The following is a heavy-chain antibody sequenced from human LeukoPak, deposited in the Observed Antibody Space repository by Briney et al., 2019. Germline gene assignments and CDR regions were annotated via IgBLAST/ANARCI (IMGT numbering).Heavy chain of an antibody. J-gene: IGHJ4*02. Sequence: ASVKVSCKASGYTFTSYGISWARQAPGQGLEWMGWISAYNGNTNYAQKLQGRVTMTTDTSTSTAYMELRSLRSDDTAVYYCARDTYYYDSSGYYLTNPTFDYWGQGTLVTVSS. V-gene: IGHV1-18*01. D-gene: IGHD3-22*01. CDR3: ARDTYYYDSSGYYLTNPTFDY. CDR1: GYTFTSYG. CDR2: ISAYNGNT.